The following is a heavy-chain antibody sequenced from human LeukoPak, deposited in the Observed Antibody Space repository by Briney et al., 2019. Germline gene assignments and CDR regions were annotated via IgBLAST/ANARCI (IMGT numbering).Heavy chain of an antibody. Sequence: ASVKVSCKASGYTFTNYYIHWVRQAPGQGLEWMGLINPSGGTTNCAQKFQGRVTMTRDMSTTTVYMHLNSLRSEDTAVYYCTREAVTIFGLVRTQTPKGPHRFDPWGQGTLVTVSS. CDR3: TREAVTIFGLVRTQTPKGPHRFDP. CDR2: INPSGGTT. CDR1: GYTFTNYY. J-gene: IGHJ5*02. D-gene: IGHD3-3*01. V-gene: IGHV1-46*01.